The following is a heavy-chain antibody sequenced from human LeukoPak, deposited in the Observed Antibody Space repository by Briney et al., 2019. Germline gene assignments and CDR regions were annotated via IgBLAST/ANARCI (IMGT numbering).Heavy chain of an antibody. V-gene: IGHV4-30-4*07. CDR3: ARVYYSSSYDYWYFDL. D-gene: IGHD6-13*01. Sequence: SETLSLTCAVSGVSLSSVVYSWNWIRPSPGKGLEWFGYIYYSGSTYSNTSLRRRFTIRVDTTKNQSSLKLSSVTAADTAVDYCARVYYSSSYDYWYFDLWGRGTLVTVSS. J-gene: IGHJ2*01. CDR1: GVSLSSVVYS. CDR2: IYYSGST.